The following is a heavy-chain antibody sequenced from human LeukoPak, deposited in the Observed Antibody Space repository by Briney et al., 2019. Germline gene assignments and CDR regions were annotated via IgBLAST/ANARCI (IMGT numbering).Heavy chain of an antibody. CDR1: GGSISSGDYY. CDR3: ARAILQRWLSAFDI. V-gene: IGHV4-61*08. J-gene: IGHJ3*02. D-gene: IGHD5-24*01. CDR2: IYYSGST. Sequence: PSETLSLTCTVSGGSISSGDYYWSWIRQPPGKGLEWIGYIYYSGSTNYNPSLKSRVTISVDTSKNQFSLKLSSVTAADTAVYYCARAILQRWLSAFDIWGQGTMVTVSS.